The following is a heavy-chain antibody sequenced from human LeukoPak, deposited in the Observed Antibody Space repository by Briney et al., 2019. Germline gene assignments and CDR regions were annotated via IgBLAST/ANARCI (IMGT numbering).Heavy chain of an antibody. V-gene: IGHV1-8*03. D-gene: IGHD3-22*01. CDR1: GYTFTSYD. J-gene: IGHJ4*02. Sequence: ASVKVSCKASGYTFTSYDINWVRQATGQGLEWMGWMNPNSGNTGYAQKFQGRVTITRNTSISTAYMELSSLRSEDTAVYYCTRVSAYYYDSTFDYWGQGTLVTVSP. CDR3: TRVSAYYYDSTFDY. CDR2: MNPNSGNT.